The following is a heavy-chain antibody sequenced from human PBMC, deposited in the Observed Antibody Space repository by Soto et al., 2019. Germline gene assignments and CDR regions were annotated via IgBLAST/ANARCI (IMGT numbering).Heavy chain of an antibody. CDR2: INPDNGNT. D-gene: IGHD2-15*01. V-gene: IGHV1-3*01. CDR1: GYTFTRYT. Sequence: ASVTFSFTASGYTFTRYTMNWVRQAPGQRLEWMGWINPDNGNTKSSQKFQDRVIITRDTSASTAYMDLSSLRSEDTAVYYCARGIATGQLDPWGQGTLVTVS. J-gene: IGHJ5*02. CDR3: ARGIATGQLDP.